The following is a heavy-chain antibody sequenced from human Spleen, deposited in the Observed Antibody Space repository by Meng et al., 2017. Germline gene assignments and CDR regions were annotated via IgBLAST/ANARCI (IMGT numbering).Heavy chain of an antibody. D-gene: IGHD2-2*01. V-gene: IGHV4-4*02. CDR3: ARGGGCSSSSCDLDY. J-gene: IGHJ4*02. Sequence: QVQVQESGPGLGKPSETLSRTCVVSGASISSGNWWNWVRQPPGKGLEWIGEIYHSGSTNYNPSLKSRVTISVDKSKNQFSLKLSSVTAADTAMYYCARGGGCSSSSCDLDYWGQGVLVTVSS. CDR1: GASISSGNW. CDR2: IYHSGST.